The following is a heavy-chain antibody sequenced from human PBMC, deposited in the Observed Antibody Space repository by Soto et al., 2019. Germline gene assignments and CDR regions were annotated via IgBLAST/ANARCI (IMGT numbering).Heavy chain of an antibody. CDR2: ISAYNGNT. CDR3: ARDGGTVAALPGGF. D-gene: IGHD3-16*01. J-gene: IGHJ4*02. V-gene: IGHV1-18*01. CDR1: GYNFVNYG. Sequence: QVQLVQSGTEVRKPGASVKVSCKASGYNFVNYGITWVRQAPGQGLERMGWISAYNGNTDYEQKFQGRITMTTDTSTSTAYLELRSLRSDDTAVYYCARDGGTVAALPGGFWGQGTRVSVSS.